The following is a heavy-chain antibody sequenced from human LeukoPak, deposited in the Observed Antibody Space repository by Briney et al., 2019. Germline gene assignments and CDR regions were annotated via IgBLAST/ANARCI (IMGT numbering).Heavy chain of an antibody. Sequence: SETLSLTCAVSGYSISSGYYWGWIRQPPGKGLEWIGSIYHSGSTYYNPSLKSRVTISVGTSKNQFSLKLGSVTAADTAVYYCARHVLRSYGGYYLDYWGQGTLVTLSS. J-gene: IGHJ4*02. D-gene: IGHD4-23*01. CDR3: ARHVLRSYGGYYLDY. CDR1: GYSISSGYY. V-gene: IGHV4-38-2*01. CDR2: IYHSGST.